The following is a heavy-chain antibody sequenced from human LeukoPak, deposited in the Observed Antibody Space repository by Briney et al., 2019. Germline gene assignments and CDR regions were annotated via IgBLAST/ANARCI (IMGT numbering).Heavy chain of an antibody. J-gene: IGHJ4*02. CDR2: ISYDGSNK. D-gene: IGHD2-2*01. V-gene: IGHV3-30*18. CDR1: GFTISNFG. Sequence: GGSLRLSCAASGFTISNFGMHWVRQSPGKGLEWVAVISYDGSNKYYADSVKGRFTISRDNSKNTLYLQMNSLRAEDMALYYCAKDQSRISTSFDYWGQGTLVTVSS. CDR3: AKDQSRISTSFDY.